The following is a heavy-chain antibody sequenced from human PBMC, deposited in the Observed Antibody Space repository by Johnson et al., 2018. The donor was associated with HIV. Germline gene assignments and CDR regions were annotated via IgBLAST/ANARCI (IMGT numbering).Heavy chain of an antibody. J-gene: IGHJ3*02. CDR1: GFTFDDYA. V-gene: IGHV3-9*01. Sequence: VQLVESGGGLVQPGRSLRLSCAASGFTFDDYAMHWVRQAPGKGLEWVSGISWNSGSIGYADSVKGRFTISRDNAKNSLYLQMNSLRAEDTAVYYCARDGPGRLGLDIWGQGTMVTVSS. CDR2: ISWNSGSI. D-gene: IGHD1-14*01. CDR3: ARDGPGRLGLDI.